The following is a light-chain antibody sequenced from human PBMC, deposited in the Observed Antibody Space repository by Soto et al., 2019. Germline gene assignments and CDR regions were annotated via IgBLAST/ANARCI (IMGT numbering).Light chain of an antibody. CDR1: RIDVGAYNY. Sequence: QSVLTQPASVAGSPGQSIAISCTGTRIDVGAYNYVSWYQQHPGKAPKLMISEVTNRPSGVSDRFSGSKSGNTASLTISGLQAEDEADYYCSSFTSRFTFVFGTGTKVTVL. CDR3: SSFTSRFTFV. CDR2: EVT. V-gene: IGLV2-14*01. J-gene: IGLJ1*01.